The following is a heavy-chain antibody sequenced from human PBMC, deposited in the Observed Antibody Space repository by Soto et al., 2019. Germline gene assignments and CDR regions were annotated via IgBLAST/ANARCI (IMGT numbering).Heavy chain of an antibody. CDR1: GYTFTGYY. CDR2: INPNSGGT. Sequence: GASVKVSCKASGYTFTGYYMHWVRQAPGQGLEWMGWINPNSGGTNYAQKSQGRVTMTRDTSISTAYMELSRLRSDDTAVYYCARDIRQWLNWFDPWGQGTLVTVSS. J-gene: IGHJ5*02. D-gene: IGHD6-19*01. V-gene: IGHV1-2*02. CDR3: ARDIRQWLNWFDP.